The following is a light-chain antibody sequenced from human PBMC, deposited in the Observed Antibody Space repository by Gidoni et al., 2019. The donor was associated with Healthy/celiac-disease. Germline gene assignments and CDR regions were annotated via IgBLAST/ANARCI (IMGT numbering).Light chain of an antibody. CDR1: QSISSY. J-gene: IGKJ4*01. CDR3: QQSYSTLGLT. CDR2: AAS. V-gene: IGKV1-39*01. Sequence: IQMTQSPSSLSASVGDRVTITCRASQSISSYLNWYQQKPGKAPKLLIYAASSLQSGVPSRFSGSRSGTDFTLTISSLQPEDFATYYCQQSYSTLGLTFGGGTKVEIK.